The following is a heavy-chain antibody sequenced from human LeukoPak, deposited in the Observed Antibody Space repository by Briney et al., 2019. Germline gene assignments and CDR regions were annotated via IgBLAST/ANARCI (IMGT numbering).Heavy chain of an antibody. CDR3: ARVVGRARIVVVGYDAFDI. Sequence: GGSLRLSCAASGFTFSSYEMNWVRQAPGKGLEWVSYISSSGSTIYYADSVKGRFTISRDNAKNSLYLQMNSLRAEDTAVYYCARVVGRARIVVVGYDAFDIWGQGTMVTVSS. J-gene: IGHJ3*02. CDR1: GFTFSSYE. V-gene: IGHV3-48*03. CDR2: ISSSGSTI. D-gene: IGHD2-21*01.